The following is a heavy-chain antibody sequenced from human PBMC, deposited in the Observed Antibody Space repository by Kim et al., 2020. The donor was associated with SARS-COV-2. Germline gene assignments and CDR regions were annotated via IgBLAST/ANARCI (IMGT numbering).Heavy chain of an antibody. V-gene: IGHV3-30*02. J-gene: IGHJ4*02. Sequence: YADSVKGRFTISRDSSENTLYLQMNTLRAEDSATYFCAERTLNAFDYWGQGTLVTVSS. CDR3: AERTLNAFDY. D-gene: IGHD2-8*01.